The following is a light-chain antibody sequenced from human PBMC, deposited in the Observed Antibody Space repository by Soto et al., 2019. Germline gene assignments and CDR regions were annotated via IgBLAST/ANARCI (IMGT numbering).Light chain of an antibody. CDR3: QQYYTWPRGT. CDR1: QTVNSD. CDR2: GAS. V-gene: IGKV3-15*01. J-gene: IGKJ1*01. Sequence: EIVMTQSPGTLSLSPGETATLSCRASQTVNSDYLAWFQQRPGQAPRLLISGASTRATGVPARFSGSGSGTEFTLTISSLQSADFGVYYCQQYYTWPRGTFGQGTKVDIK.